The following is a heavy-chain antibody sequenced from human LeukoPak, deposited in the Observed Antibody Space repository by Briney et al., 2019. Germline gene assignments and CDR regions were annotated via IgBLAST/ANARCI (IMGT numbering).Heavy chain of an antibody. V-gene: IGHV3-33*01. CDR2: IWYDGSEK. CDR1: GFTFRNYA. J-gene: IGHJ4*02. CDR3: ARDSSRKFDF. Sequence: GTSLRLSCAGSGFTFRNYAIHWVRQAPGKGLEWVAVIWYDGSEKNYAESVKGRLTLSRDNSKNTVYPQLDSLRAEDTAVYYCARDSSRKFDFWGQGTLVTVSS. D-gene: IGHD6-6*01.